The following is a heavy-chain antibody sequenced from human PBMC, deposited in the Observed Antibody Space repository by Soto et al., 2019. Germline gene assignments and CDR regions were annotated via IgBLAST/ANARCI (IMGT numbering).Heavy chain of an antibody. J-gene: IGHJ4*02. CDR2: ISAYNGNT. Sequence: ASVKVSCKASGYTFTSYGISWVRQAPGQGLEWMGWISAYNGNTNYAQKLQGRVTMTTDTSTSTAYMELRSLRSDDTAVYYCARERVASTYYDYVWGSYRPNFDYWRQGTLVTVFS. D-gene: IGHD3-16*02. V-gene: IGHV1-18*01. CDR3: ARERVASTYYDYVWGSYRPNFDY. CDR1: GYTFTSYG.